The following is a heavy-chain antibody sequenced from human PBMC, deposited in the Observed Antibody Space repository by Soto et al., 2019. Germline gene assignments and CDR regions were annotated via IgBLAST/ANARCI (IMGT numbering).Heavy chain of an antibody. CDR3: ARALGYSGYAGMDV. CDR1: GYTFTIYG. J-gene: IGHJ6*02. CDR2: ISPDNGNT. D-gene: IGHD5-12*01. Sequence: QVQLVQSGGEVKKPGASVKVSCKASGYTFTIYGINWVRQAPGQGLEWMGWISPDNGNTNYAQKLQGRVTMTTDTTTSTDDMEVRSLRSDDTAVDFCARALGYSGYAGMDVWGQGTTVTVSS. V-gene: IGHV1-18*01.